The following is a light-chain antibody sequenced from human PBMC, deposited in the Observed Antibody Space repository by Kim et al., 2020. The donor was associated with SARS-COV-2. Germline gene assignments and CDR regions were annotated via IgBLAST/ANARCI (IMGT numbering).Light chain of an antibody. V-gene: IGKV3-20*01. Sequence: EIVLTQSPGTLSLSPGERATLSCRASQSVSSSYLAWYQQKLGQAPRLLIYGASSRATGIPDRFSGSGSGTDFTLTISRLEPEDFALYYCQQYGRSPATFGGGTKVDIK. CDR3: QQYGRSPAT. CDR1: QSVSSSY. J-gene: IGKJ4*01. CDR2: GAS.